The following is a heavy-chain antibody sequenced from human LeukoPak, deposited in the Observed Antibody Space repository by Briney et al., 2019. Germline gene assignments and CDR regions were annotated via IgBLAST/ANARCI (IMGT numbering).Heavy chain of an antibody. Sequence: ASVKVSCKASGYTFTNYGVSWVRQAPGQGLEWMGWISAYNGHTKYAQKVQGRVTMTRDTSTSTAYMELRSLRSDDTAVYYCARDGHRRYHYDSSGREDAFDIWGQGTMVTVSS. CDR3: ARDGHRRYHYDSSGREDAFDI. CDR2: ISAYNGHT. D-gene: IGHD3-22*01. J-gene: IGHJ3*02. CDR1: GYTFTNYG. V-gene: IGHV1-18*01.